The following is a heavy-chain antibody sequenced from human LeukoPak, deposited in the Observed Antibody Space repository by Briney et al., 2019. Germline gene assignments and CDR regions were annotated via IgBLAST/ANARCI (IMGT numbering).Heavy chain of an antibody. J-gene: IGHJ4*02. CDR1: GFSFSSHG. Sequence: GSLRLSCAASGFSFSSHGMHWVRQAPGKGLEWVAVIWYDGSIKYYGDSVKGRFTISRDNSKNTLYLQMNSLSAEDTAVYYCAKSRGYYYEKSGPADYWGQGTLVTVSS. V-gene: IGHV3-33*06. CDR2: IWYDGSIK. D-gene: IGHD3-22*01. CDR3: AKSRGYYYEKSGPADY.